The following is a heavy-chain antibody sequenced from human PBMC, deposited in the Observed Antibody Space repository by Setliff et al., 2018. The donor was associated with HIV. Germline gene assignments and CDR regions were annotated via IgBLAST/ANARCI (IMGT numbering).Heavy chain of an antibody. CDR1: GDSITSSTYY. D-gene: IGHD2-2*01. CDR2: SYSYRGRR. CDR3: ARGPSGRAPAPARAPHYYGLDL. V-gene: IGHV4-39*01. Sequence: SETLSLTCSVSGDSITSSTYYWGWIRQSPGKGLEWIGSSYSYRGRRYYNPSLKSRVTISVDRSKNQFSLKLSSVTAADTAVYFCARGPSGRAPAPARAPHYYGLDLWGPGTTVTVSS. J-gene: IGHJ6*01.